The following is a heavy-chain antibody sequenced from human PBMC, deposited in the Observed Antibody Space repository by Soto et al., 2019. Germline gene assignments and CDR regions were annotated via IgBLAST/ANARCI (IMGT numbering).Heavy chain of an antibody. CDR2: ISSSSSYI. J-gene: IGHJ6*02. Sequence: GGSLRLSCAASGFTFSSYSMNWVRQAPGKGLEWVSSISSSSSYIYYADSVKGRFTISRDNAKNSLYLQMNSLRAEDTAVYYCARASDITMVRGVTALDMDVWGQGTTVTSP. CDR1: GFTFSSYS. V-gene: IGHV3-21*01. CDR3: ARASDITMVRGVTALDMDV. D-gene: IGHD3-10*01.